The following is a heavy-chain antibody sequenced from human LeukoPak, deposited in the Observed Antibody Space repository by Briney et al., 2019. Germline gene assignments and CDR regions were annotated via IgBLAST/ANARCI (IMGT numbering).Heavy chain of an antibody. D-gene: IGHD6-19*01. J-gene: IGHJ4*02. CDR1: GFTFSSYA. Sequence: GGSLRLSCAASGFTFSSYAMSWVRPAPGKGLEWVYAISGSGGSTYYADSVKGRFTISRENSKNTLYLQMNSLRAEDTAVYYWAKDQTLIAVAGDFDYWGQGTLVTVSS. V-gene: IGHV3-23*01. CDR2: ISGSGGST. CDR3: AKDQTLIAVAGDFDY.